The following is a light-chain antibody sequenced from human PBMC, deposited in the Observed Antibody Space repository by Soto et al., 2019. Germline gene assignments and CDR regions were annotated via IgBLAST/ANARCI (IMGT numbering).Light chain of an antibody. CDR2: EVS. Sequence: QSALTQPPSASGSPGQSVTISCTGTSSDVGGYNYVSWYQQHPGKAPKLMIYEVSKRPSGVPDRFSGSKSCNTASLTVSGLQAEDEADYYCISYAGSNNLGYVVFGAGTKLTVL. CDR1: SSDVGGYNY. J-gene: IGLJ2*01. V-gene: IGLV2-8*01. CDR3: ISYAGSNNLGYVV.